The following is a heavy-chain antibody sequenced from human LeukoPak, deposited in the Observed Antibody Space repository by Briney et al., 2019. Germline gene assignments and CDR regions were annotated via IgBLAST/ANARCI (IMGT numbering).Heavy chain of an antibody. CDR2: INHSGST. CDR1: RGSFSAYY. J-gene: IGHJ4*02. CDR3: ASRTSTVGYS. D-gene: IGHD2-21*02. Sequence: PSETLSLTCAVFRGSFSAYYWSWMRQSPGKGLEWIGEINHSGSTNYNPSLKSRATISLDTSKNQLSLNLSPVTAADTAMYYCASRTSTVGYSWGQGSPVTVSS. V-gene: IGHV4-34*01.